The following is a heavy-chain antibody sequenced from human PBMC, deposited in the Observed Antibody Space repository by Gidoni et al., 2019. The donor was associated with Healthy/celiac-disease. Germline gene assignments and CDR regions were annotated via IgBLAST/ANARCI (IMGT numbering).Heavy chain of an antibody. CDR2: IDPSDSYT. D-gene: IGHD3-9*01. Sequence: EVQLVQSGAEVKKPGESLRISCKGSGYSFTSYWISWVRQMPGKGLEWMGRIDPSDSYTNYSPSFQGHVTISADKSISTAYLQWSSLKASDTAMYYCARHYYDILTGYYPPPDYGMDVWGQGTTVTVSS. CDR3: ARHYYDILTGYYPPPDYGMDV. V-gene: IGHV5-10-1*01. J-gene: IGHJ6*02. CDR1: GYSFTSYW.